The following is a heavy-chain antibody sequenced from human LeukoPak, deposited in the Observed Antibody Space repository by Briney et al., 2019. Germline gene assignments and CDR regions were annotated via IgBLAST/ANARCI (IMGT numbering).Heavy chain of an antibody. J-gene: IGHJ4*02. CDR1: GFSFTNFW. Sequence: GGSLRLSCAVSGFSFTNFWMSWVRQAPGRGLEWVANIHPEGYEKYHVESVKGRFTISRDNTKNLLFLQMNGLRVEDAAVCYCARGDAFSGDHWGQGTLVTVSS. CDR3: ARGDAFSGDH. V-gene: IGHV3-7*04. CDR2: IHPEGYEK.